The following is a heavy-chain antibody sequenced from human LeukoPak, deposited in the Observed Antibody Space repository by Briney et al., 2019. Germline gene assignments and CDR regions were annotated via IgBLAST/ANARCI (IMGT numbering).Heavy chain of an antibody. CDR3: VQPPGERDNVEMAAIPGGNRFGY. CDR1: GFTFSSYA. CDR2: ISGSGGST. V-gene: IGHV3-23*01. D-gene: IGHD5-24*01. J-gene: IGHJ4*02. Sequence: GGSLRLSCAASGFTFSSYAMSWVRQAPGKGLEWVSAISGSGGSTYYADSVKGRFTISRDNSKNTLYLQMNSLRAEDTAVYYCVQPPGERDNVEMAAIPGGNRFGYWGQGTLVTVS.